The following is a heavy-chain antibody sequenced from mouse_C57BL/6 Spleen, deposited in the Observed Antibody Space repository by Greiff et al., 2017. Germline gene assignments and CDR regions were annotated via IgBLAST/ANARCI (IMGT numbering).Heavy chain of an antibody. CDR3: VRGYGSSYVWFAY. CDR2: IRSKSNNYAT. D-gene: IGHD1-1*01. Sequence: DVMLVESGGGLVQPKGSLKLSCAASGFSFNTYAMNWVRQAPGKGLEWVARIRSKSNNYATYYADSVKDRFTISRDDSESMLYLQMNNLKTEEQAMYYCVRGYGSSYVWFAYWGQGTLVTVSA. J-gene: IGHJ3*01. V-gene: IGHV10-1*01. CDR1: GFSFNTYA.